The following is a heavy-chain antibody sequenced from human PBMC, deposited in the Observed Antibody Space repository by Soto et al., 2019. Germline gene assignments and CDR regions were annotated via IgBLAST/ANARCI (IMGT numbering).Heavy chain of an antibody. D-gene: IGHD6-19*01. CDR1: GFTFTSSA. CDR2: IVVGSGNT. J-gene: IGHJ4*02. CDR3: AEEGYSSGWYGLDY. Sequence: QMQLVQSGPEVKKPGTSVKVSCKASGFTFTSSAMQWVRQARGQRLEWIGWIVVGSGNTNYAQKFQERDTITRDISASTAYMELSRLRSEDTVVYYGAEEGYSSGWYGLDYWGQGTLVTVSS. V-gene: IGHV1-58*02.